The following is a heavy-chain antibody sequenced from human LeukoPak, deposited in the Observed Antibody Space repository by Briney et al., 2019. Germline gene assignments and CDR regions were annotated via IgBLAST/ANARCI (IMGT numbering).Heavy chain of an antibody. CDR1: GYTFTSYY. Sequence: ASVKVSCKASGYTFTSYYLHWVRQAPGQGLEWMGIINPSSGSTTYAQKFQGRVTMTRDTSTSTVFMELSSLRSEDTAVYYCARAPHFFDARGSRYYFDSRGQGALVTVSS. CDR3: ARAPHFFDARGSRYYFDS. CDR2: INPSSGST. V-gene: IGHV1-46*01. D-gene: IGHD3-10*01. J-gene: IGHJ4*02.